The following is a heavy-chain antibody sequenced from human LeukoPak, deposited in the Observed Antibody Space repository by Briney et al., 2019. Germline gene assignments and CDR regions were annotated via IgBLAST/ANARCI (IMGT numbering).Heavy chain of an antibody. J-gene: IGHJ4*02. CDR1: GGSISSSSYY. D-gene: IGHD3-10*01. V-gene: IGHV4-39*07. Sequence: SETLSLTCTVSGGSISSSSYYWGWIRQPPGKGLEWIGSIYYSGSTYYNPSLKSRVTISVDTSKNQFSLKLSSVTAADTAVYYCARLRVLWFGELSSYFDYWGQGTLVTVSS. CDR2: IYYSGST. CDR3: ARLRVLWFGELSSYFDY.